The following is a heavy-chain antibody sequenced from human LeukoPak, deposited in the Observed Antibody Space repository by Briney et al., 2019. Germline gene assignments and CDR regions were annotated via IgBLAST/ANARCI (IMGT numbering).Heavy chain of an antibody. V-gene: IGHV3-48*03. CDR1: GFTFSSYE. J-gene: IGHJ6*03. Sequence: GGSLRLSCAASGFTFSSYEMNWVRQAPGKGLEWVSYISSSGSSIYFADSVKGRFTISRDNAKNSLYLQMNSLRAEDTAVYYCARGGEYSRTWRYYYYMDVWGKGTTVTISS. CDR3: ARGGEYSRTWRYYYYMDV. D-gene: IGHD6-13*01. CDR2: ISSSGSSI.